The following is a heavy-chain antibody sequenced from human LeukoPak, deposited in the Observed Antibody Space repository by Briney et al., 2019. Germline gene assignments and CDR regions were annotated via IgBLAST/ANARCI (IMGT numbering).Heavy chain of an antibody. D-gene: IGHD6-13*01. CDR2: MNPNNGNA. Sequence: ASVKVSCKASGYTFTSHDINWVRQATGQGLEWMGWMNPNNGNAGYAQKFQGRVTITRNTSINTAYMELSSLRSEDTAVYYCATGTSYSSSWYRFDYWGQGTLVTVSS. V-gene: IGHV1-8*03. CDR3: ATGTSYSSSWYRFDY. CDR1: GYTFTSHD. J-gene: IGHJ4*02.